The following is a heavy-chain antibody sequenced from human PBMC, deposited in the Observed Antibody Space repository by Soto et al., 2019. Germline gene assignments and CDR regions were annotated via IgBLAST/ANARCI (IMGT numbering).Heavy chain of an antibody. V-gene: IGHV1-46*01. CDR3: ASAPPDYGDGDDY. Sequence: QVHLVQSGAEVQKPGASVKVSCKASGYTFTSYYMHWVRQAPGQGLEWRRIINPSGGSTSYAQKFQGRVTITRDTSTSTVYMELSSLRSEDTAVYYCASAPPDYGDGDDYWGQGTLVTVSS. CDR2: INPSGGST. D-gene: IGHD4-17*01. J-gene: IGHJ4*02. CDR1: GYTFTSYY.